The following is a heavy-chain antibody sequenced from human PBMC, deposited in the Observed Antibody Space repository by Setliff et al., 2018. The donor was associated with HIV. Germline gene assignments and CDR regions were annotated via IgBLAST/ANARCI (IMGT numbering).Heavy chain of an antibody. CDR2: ITHRGST. Sequence: SETLSLTCVVYGGSFSDFYWVWVRQPPSKGLEWIGEITHRGSTTYNPTLQSRVAISVDTSRRQFTLKLGAVTVADTAVYYCARVIRGVYFYDGTGYYYFDDCGQGALVTVSS. J-gene: IGHJ4*02. CDR3: ARVIRGVYFYDGTGYYYFDD. CDR1: GGSFSDFY. V-gene: IGHV4-34*01. D-gene: IGHD3-10*01.